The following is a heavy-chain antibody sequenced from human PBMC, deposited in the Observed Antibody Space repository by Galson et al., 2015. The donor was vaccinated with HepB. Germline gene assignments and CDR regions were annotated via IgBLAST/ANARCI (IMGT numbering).Heavy chain of an antibody. J-gene: IGHJ1*01. D-gene: IGHD1-26*01. CDR2: IRSKANSYAT. V-gene: IGHV3-73*01. CDR1: GFTFSGSA. Sequence: SLRLSCAASGFTFSGSAMHWVRQASGKGLEWVGRIRSKANSYATAYAASVKGRFTISRDDSKNTAYLQMNGLKTEDTAVYYCTGLVGPTPQHWGQGTLVTVSS. CDR3: TGLVGPTPQH.